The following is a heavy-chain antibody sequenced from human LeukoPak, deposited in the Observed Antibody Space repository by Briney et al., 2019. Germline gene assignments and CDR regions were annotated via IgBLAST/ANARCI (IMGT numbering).Heavy chain of an antibody. CDR1: GYTFTSYY. CDR3: ARDTTITGDAYYYYYGMDV. V-gene: IGHV1-46*01. J-gene: IGHJ6*02. D-gene: IGHD7-27*01. Sequence: GASVNVSCTASGYTFTSYYMHWVRQAPGQGLEWMGIINPSGGSTSYAQKFQGRVTMTRDTSTSTVYMGLSSLRSEDTAVYYCARDTTITGDAYYYYYGMDVWGQGTTVTVSS. CDR2: INPSGGST.